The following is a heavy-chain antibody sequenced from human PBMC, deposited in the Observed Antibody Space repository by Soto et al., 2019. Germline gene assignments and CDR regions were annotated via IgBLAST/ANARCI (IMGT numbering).Heavy chain of an antibody. J-gene: IGHJ6*03. D-gene: IGHD6-25*01. Sequence: GASVKVCCKVSGYTLTELSRQWVRQAPGKGLEWMGGFDPEDGETIYAQKFQGRVTMTEDTSADTAYMELSSLRSEDTAVYYCATAGRTAKYYYYYYMDVWGKGTTVTVSS. V-gene: IGHV1-24*01. CDR3: ATAGRTAKYYYYYYMDV. CDR1: GYTLTELS. CDR2: FDPEDGET.